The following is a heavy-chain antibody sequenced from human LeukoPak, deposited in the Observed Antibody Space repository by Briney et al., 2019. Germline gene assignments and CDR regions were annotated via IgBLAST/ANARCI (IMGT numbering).Heavy chain of an antibody. CDR3: AREYYYDSSGYALNSFDY. D-gene: IGHD3-22*01. V-gene: IGHV1-69*05. CDR1: GGTFSSYA. J-gene: IGHJ4*02. Sequence: SVKVSCKASGGTFSSYAISWVRQAPGQGLEWMGRIIPIFGTANYAQKFQGRVTITTDESTSTAYMELSSLRSEDTAAYYCAREYYYDSSGYALNSFDYWGQGTLVTVSS. CDR2: IIPIFGTA.